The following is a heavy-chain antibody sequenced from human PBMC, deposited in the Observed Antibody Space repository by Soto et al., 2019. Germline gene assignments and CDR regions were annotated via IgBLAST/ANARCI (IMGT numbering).Heavy chain of an antibody. Sequence: GGSLRLSCAASGFTFTSNGMHWVRQAPGKGLEWVAVIWYDGINKFYADSVKGRFTISRDNSKNTVYLQMNSLRADDTAMYYWARDQRNTWYVIDYWGQGTLVTVSS. D-gene: IGHD6-13*01. CDR3: ARDQRNTWYVIDY. CDR1: GFTFTSNG. CDR2: IWYDGINK. J-gene: IGHJ4*02. V-gene: IGHV3-33*01.